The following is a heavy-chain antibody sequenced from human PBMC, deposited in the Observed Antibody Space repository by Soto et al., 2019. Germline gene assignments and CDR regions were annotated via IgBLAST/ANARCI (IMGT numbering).Heavy chain of an antibody. J-gene: IGHJ4*02. D-gene: IGHD6-13*01. V-gene: IGHV4-59*01. CDR2: IYYSGST. Sequence: SETLSLNCTVSGGSISSYYWSWIRQPPGKGLEWIGYIYYSGSTNYNPSLKSRVTISVDTSKNQFSLKLSSVTAADTAVYYCASYIAAAGLFDYWGQGNLVTGSS. CDR1: GGSISSYY. CDR3: ASYIAAAGLFDY.